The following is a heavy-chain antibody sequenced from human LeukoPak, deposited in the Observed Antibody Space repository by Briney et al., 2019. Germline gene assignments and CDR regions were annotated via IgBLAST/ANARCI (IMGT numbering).Heavy chain of an antibody. D-gene: IGHD6-13*01. J-gene: IGHJ4*02. CDR1: GFTFSSYS. V-gene: IGHV3-21*01. CDR2: ISSSSSYI. Sequence: PGGSVRLSCAASGFTFSSYSMNWVRQAPGKGLEWVSSISSSSSYIYYADSVKGRFTISRDNAKNSLYLQMNSLRAEDTAVYYCASRIAAAGSLPDYWGQGTLVTVSS. CDR3: ASRIAAAGSLPDY.